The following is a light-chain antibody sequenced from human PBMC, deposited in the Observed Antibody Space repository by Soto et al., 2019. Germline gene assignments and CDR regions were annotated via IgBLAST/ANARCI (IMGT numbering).Light chain of an antibody. J-gene: IGKJ3*01. CDR2: GAS. CDR1: QSVSSN. CDR3: RQYNNWPFT. Sequence: EIVMTQSPATLSVSPGERATLSCRASQSVSSNLAWYQPKPGQAPRLLIYGASTRAAGIPARFSGSGSGTEFTLTISSLQSEDFAVYYCRQYNNWPFTFGPGTKVDIK. V-gene: IGKV3-15*01.